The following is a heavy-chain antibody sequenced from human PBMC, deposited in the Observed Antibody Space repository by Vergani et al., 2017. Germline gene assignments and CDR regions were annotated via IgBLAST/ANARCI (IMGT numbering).Heavy chain of an antibody. V-gene: IGHV3-7*01. CDR3: TTGFPGSSWSTY. CDR2: IKQDGSEK. CDR1: GFTFSSYW. D-gene: IGHD6-13*01. J-gene: IGHJ4*01. Sequence: EVRLLESGGGLVQPGGSLRLSCAASGFTFSSYWMSWVRQAPGKGLEWVANIKQDGSEKYYVDSVKGRFTISRDNAKNSLYLQMNSLRAEDTAVYYCTTGFPGSSWSTYWGQGTLVTVSS.